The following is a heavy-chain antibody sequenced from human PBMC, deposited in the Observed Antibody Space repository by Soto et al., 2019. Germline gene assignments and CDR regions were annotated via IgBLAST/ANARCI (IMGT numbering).Heavy chain of an antibody. CDR1: GYTFTSYG. CDR2: ISAYNGNT. CDR3: AIAKPRMAAHRGYYYGRDV. J-gene: IGHJ6*02. V-gene: IGHV1-18*01. Sequence: ASLKVSCKPSGYTFTSYGISWVRQAPGQGLQWMGWISAYNGNTNYAQKLKGRVTMTTDTSTSTAYMELRSLRSDDTAVYYCAIAKPRMAAHRGYYYGRDVWGQGTTVTVSS. D-gene: IGHD6-6*01.